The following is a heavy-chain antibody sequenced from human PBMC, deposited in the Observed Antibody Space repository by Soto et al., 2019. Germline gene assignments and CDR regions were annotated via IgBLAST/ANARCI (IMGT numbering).Heavy chain of an antibody. CDR3: ARDKITGLFDY. CDR1: DGSFSGYS. J-gene: IGHJ4*02. D-gene: IGHD2-8*02. Sequence: QVQLQQWGAGLLKPSETLSLTCAVYDGSFSGYSWTWIRQPPGTGLEWIGEINHSGSTNYNPSLKXXVTISVDTSKNQFSLKLTSVTAADTSVYYCARDKITGLFDYWGQGTLVTVSS. CDR2: INHSGST. V-gene: IGHV4-34*01.